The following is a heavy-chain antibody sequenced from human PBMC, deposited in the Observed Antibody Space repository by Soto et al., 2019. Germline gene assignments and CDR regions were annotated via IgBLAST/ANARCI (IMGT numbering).Heavy chain of an antibody. CDR2: INNDGSST. CDR1: GFTFSSYW. Sequence: EVRLVESGGGLVQPGGSLRLSCAASGFTFSSYWMHWVRQAPGKGLMWVSRINNDGSSTNYADSVEGRFTISRDNAKNTLYLQMNSLRAEDTAVYYCARSKQWLVDPWGQGTLVTVSS. CDR3: ARSKQWLVDP. V-gene: IGHV3-74*01. J-gene: IGHJ5*02. D-gene: IGHD6-19*01.